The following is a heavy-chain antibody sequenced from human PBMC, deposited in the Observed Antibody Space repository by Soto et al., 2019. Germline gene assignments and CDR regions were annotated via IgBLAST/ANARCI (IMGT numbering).Heavy chain of an antibody. CDR1: GYTFTSYG. CDR3: ARKGGASLDWSQMAFDV. CDR2: ISGYNGHT. D-gene: IGHD3-3*01. J-gene: IGHJ3*01. V-gene: IGHV1-18*01. Sequence: QVQLVQSGTEVKKPGASVKVSCKASGYTFTSYGINWVRQAPGQGLEWMGWISGYNGHTVYAQNLQDRVTITTDTTTRAAYMELRNLRSDDTAVYFCARKGGASLDWSQMAFDVWGQGTMVTVSS.